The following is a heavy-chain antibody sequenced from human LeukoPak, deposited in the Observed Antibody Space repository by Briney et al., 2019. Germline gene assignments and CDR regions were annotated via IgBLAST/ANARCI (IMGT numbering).Heavy chain of an antibody. CDR2: IRTKTYAGAT. Sequence: GGSLRLSCTFSGYTFGDHLCPWFRQAPGKGLDWVGFIRTKTYAGATGYAASVKSRFTFSRDDSISCAPLQMNSLKTEDTAVYYCSRGLPFPDVWGKGTTVTVSS. D-gene: IGHD3-16*01. V-gene: IGHV3-49*03. J-gene: IGHJ6*04. CDR3: SRGLPFPDV. CDR1: GYTFGDHL.